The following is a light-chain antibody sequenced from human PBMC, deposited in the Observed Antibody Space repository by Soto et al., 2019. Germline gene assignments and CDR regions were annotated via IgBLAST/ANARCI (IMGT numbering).Light chain of an antibody. Sequence: DIQMTQSPSTLSASVGDRVTITCRASQSIRSWLAWYQQKPGKAPNLLIYEASRLESAVPSRFSGSASGTEFTLTINSLQPDDFATYYCQQYSSYPETFGQGTKVDIK. J-gene: IGKJ1*01. V-gene: IGKV1-5*03. CDR3: QQYSSYPET. CDR2: EAS. CDR1: QSIRSW.